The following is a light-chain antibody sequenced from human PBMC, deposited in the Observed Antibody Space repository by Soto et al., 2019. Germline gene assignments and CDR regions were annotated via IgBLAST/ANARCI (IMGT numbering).Light chain of an antibody. CDR3: QQYGSSLLT. J-gene: IGKJ4*01. V-gene: IGKV3-20*01. Sequence: EIVLTQSPGTLSLSPGERATLSCRASQSVSSSYLAWYQQKPGQAPRLLIYGESSRATGIPDRFSGSGSGTDFTLNISRLEPEDFAVYFCQQYGSSLLTFGGGTKVEIK. CDR1: QSVSSSY. CDR2: GES.